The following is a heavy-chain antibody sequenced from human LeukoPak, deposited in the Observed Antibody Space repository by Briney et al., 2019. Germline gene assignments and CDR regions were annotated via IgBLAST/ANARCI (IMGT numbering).Heavy chain of an antibody. CDR2: IYHSGAA. CDR1: GVSISSDGHS. D-gene: IGHD1-26*01. CDR3: VRGVGGEYFYFDR. V-gene: IGHV4-30-4*07. J-gene: IGHJ4*02. Sequence: SETLSLTCGVSGVSISSDGHSWSWIRQPPGKGLEWVGYIYHSGAAYHNPSLKSRLALSVDTSNNQFSLRLRSVTAADTAVYYCVRGVGGEYFYFDRWGLGALVTVSA.